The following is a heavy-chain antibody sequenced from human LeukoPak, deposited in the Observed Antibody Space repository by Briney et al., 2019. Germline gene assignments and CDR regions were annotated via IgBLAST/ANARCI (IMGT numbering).Heavy chain of an antibody. CDR3: ARGNYSFDY. J-gene: IGHJ4*02. Sequence: SETLSLTCAVYGGSFSGYYWSWIRQPPGEGLEWIGEINHSGSTNYNPSLKSRVTISVDTSKNQFSLKLSSVTAADTAVYYCARGNYSFDYWGQGTLVTVSS. CDR2: INHSGST. CDR1: GGSFSGYY. V-gene: IGHV4-34*01.